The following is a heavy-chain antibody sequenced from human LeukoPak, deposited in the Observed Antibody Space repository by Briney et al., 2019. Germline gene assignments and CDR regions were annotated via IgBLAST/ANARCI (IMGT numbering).Heavy chain of an antibody. CDR1: GFTVSSNY. CDR2: IYSGGST. Sequence: GGSLRLSCAASGFTVSSNYMSWVRQAPGKGLEWVSVIYSGGSTYYADSVKGRFTISRDNAKNLLYLQMNSLRAEDTAVYYCAREPGRVRGVIIFDYWGQGALVTVSS. V-gene: IGHV3-66*01. J-gene: IGHJ4*02. CDR3: AREPGRVRGVIIFDY. D-gene: IGHD3-10*01.